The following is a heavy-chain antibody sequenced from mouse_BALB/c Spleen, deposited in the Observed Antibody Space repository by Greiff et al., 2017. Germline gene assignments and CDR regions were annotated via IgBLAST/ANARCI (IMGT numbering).Heavy chain of an antibody. D-gene: IGHD1-1*01. V-gene: IGHV1-80*01. CDR3: ARSGHYYGSSSYYFDY. Sequence: VHLVESGAELVRPGSSVKISCKASGYAFSSYWMNWVKQRPGQGLEWIGQIYPGDGDTNYNGKFKGKATLTADKSSSTAYMQLSSLTSEDSAVYFCARSGHYYGSSSYYFDYWGQGTTLTVSS. CDR2: IYPGDGDT. CDR1: GYAFSSYW. J-gene: IGHJ2*01.